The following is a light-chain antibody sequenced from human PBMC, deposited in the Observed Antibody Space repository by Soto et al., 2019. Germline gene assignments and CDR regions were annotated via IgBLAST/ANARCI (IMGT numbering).Light chain of an antibody. CDR2: YDD. CDR3: AAWDDSLNGVV. Sequence: QSVLTQPPSVSEAPRQRFTLSCSGISSNIGNNAVNWYQQLPGKAPKLLIYYDDLLPSGVSDRFSGSKSGTSASLAISGLQSEDEAEYYCAAWDDSLNGVVFGGGTQLTVL. CDR1: SSNIGNNA. V-gene: IGLV1-36*01. J-gene: IGLJ2*01.